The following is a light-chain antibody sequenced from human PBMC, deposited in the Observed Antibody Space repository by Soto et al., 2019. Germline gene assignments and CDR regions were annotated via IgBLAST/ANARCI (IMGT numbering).Light chain of an antibody. CDR1: QSVSSN. CDR3: QQYNDWPPFT. V-gene: IGKV3-15*01. CDR2: AAS. Sequence: EIVMTQSPATLSVSPGERATLSCRASQSVSSNLAWYQQKPGQAPRLLIYAASTRATGISARFSGSGSGTEFTLTISSLQSEDFAIYYCQQYNDWPPFTFGPGTKVDMK. J-gene: IGKJ3*01.